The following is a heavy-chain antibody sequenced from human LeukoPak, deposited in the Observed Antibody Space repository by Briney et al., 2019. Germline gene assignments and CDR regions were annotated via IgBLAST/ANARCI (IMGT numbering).Heavy chain of an antibody. D-gene: IGHD3-22*01. CDR2: INHSGST. Sequence: PSETLSLTCAVYGGSFSGYYWSWIRQPPGKGLEWIGDINHSGSTNYNPSLKSRVTISVDTSKNQFSLKLSSVTAVDTAVYYCASSSGYYSSFGYFDYWGQGTLVTVSS. V-gene: IGHV4-34*01. CDR1: GGSFSGYY. CDR3: ASSSGYYSSFGYFDY. J-gene: IGHJ4*02.